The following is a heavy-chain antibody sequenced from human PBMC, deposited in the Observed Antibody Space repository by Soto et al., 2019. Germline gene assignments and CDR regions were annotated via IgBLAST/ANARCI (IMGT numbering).Heavy chain of an antibody. V-gene: IGHV1-18*01. D-gene: IGHD2-15*01. CDR3: ARDLPVAATRSWDY. J-gene: IGHJ4*02. CDR2: ISAYNGNT. CDR1: GYTFTSYG. Sequence: VKVSCKASGYTFTSYGISWVRQAPGQGLEWMGWISAYNGNTNYAQKLQGRVTMTTDTSTSTAYMELRSLRSDDTAVYYCARDLPVAATRSWDYWGQGTLVTVSS.